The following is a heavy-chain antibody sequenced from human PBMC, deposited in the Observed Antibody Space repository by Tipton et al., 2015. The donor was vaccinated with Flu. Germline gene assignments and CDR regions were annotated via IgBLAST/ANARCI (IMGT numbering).Heavy chain of an antibody. CDR3: ARDYLLGDLSFFDN. Sequence: TLSLTCTVSGDSIRSYYWSWIRQPAGKGLEWIGRIYTSGSTNYNASLKSRVTMSVDTSKNQFSLKLSSVTVADTAVYYCARDYLLGDLSFFDNWGQGTLVTVSS. CDR2: IYTSGST. CDR1: GDSIRSYY. J-gene: IGHJ4*02. D-gene: IGHD3-16*02. V-gene: IGHV4-4*07.